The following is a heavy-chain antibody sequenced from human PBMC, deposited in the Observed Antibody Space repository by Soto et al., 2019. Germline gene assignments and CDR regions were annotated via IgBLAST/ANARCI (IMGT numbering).Heavy chain of an antibody. CDR1: GGTFSSYA. CDR3: ARDQDDSYGYPWFDP. D-gene: IGHD5-18*01. V-gene: IGHV1-69*13. J-gene: IGHJ5*02. CDR2: IIPIFGTA. Sequence: GASVKVSCKASGGTFSSYAISWVRQAPGQGLEWMGGIIPIFGTANYAQKFQGRVTITADESTSTAYMELSSLRSEDTAVYYCARDQDDSYGYPWFDPWGQGTLVTVSS.